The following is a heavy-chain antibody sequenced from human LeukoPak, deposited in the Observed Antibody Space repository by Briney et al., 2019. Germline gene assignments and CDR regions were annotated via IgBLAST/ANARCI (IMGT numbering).Heavy chain of an antibody. CDR3: AKRGAGYYFDY. Sequence: GGSLRLSCAASGFTFSSYAMSWVRQAPGKGLEWVSSITDSGGGTFYADSVKGRFTISRDNSKNTLFLQLNSLRAEDTAVYYCAKRGAGYYFDYWGQGALVTVSS. CDR2: ITDSGGGT. D-gene: IGHD3-10*01. V-gene: IGHV3-23*01. CDR1: GFTFSSYA. J-gene: IGHJ4*02.